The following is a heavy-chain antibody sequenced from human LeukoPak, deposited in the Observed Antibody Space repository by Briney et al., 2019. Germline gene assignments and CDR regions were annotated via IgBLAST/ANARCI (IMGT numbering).Heavy chain of an antibody. D-gene: IGHD5-18*01. CDR3: ARQQGYNYGYVDY. J-gene: IGHJ4*02. Sequence: GASLQISSKGSGCGFTSYWIGWVRQMPGQGLEWMVIIYPGDFDTRYSPSFQCRVTISADESINTAYLQWISLEAPATATVYCARQQGYNYGYVDYWGQGTLVTVSS. V-gene: IGHV5-51*01. CDR2: IYPGDFDT. CDR1: GCGFTSYW.